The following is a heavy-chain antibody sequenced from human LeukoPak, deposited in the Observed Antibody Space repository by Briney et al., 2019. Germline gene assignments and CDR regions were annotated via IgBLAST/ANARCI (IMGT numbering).Heavy chain of an antibody. CDR1: GYTFTSYA. CDR2: INAGNGNT. J-gene: IGHJ4*02. Sequence: ASVKVSCKASGYTFTSYAMHWVRQAPGQRLECMGWINAGNGNTKYSQKFQGRVTITRDTSASTAYMDLSSLRSEDTAVYYCARNTETAIPLPYYFDYWGQGTLVTVSS. V-gene: IGHV1-3*01. D-gene: IGHD2-21*02. CDR3: ARNTETAIPLPYYFDY.